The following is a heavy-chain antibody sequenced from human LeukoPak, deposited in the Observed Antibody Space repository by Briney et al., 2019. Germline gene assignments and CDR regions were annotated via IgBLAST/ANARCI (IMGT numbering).Heavy chain of an antibody. J-gene: IGHJ4*02. V-gene: IGHV4-38-2*01. CDR2: IYHSGST. CDR1: GYSISSGYY. CDR3: AATPRYCSSTSCWGY. Sequence: PSETLSLTCAVSGYSISSGYYWGWIRQPPGDGLEWIGSIYHSGSTYYNPSLKSRVTISVDTSKNQFSLTLSSVTAADTAVYYCAATPRYCSSTSCWGYWGQGTLVTVSS. D-gene: IGHD2-2*01.